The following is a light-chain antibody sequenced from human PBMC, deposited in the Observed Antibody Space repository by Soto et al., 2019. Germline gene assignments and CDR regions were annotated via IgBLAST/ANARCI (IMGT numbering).Light chain of an antibody. Sequence: DIQMTQSPSTLSASVGHRLTITCRASQSVSWWLAWYQQKPGKAPKLLIYDASTLESGVPLRFSGSGSGTEFTLTISSLQPDDVATYYCQQYETFSGTFGPGTKVEI. CDR3: QQYETFSGT. CDR1: QSVSWW. CDR2: DAS. J-gene: IGKJ1*01. V-gene: IGKV1-5*01.